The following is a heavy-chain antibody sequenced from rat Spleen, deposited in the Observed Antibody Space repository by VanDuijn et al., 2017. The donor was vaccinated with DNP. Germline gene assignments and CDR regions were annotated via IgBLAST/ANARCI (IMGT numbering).Heavy chain of an antibody. CDR1: GFTFSKYG. Sequence: EVHLVESGGGLVQPGRSLKLSCVASGFTFSKYGMAWVRQAPTKGLELVAAISYEGSSTYYGDSVKGRFTISRDNAKTTLYLQMNSLRSEDTATYYCAKDALRYYDGTHYGDFDYWGQGFMVTVSS. CDR3: AKDALRYYDGTHYGDFDY. V-gene: IGHV5-22*01. J-gene: IGHJ2*01. CDR2: ISYEGSST. D-gene: IGHD1-12*02.